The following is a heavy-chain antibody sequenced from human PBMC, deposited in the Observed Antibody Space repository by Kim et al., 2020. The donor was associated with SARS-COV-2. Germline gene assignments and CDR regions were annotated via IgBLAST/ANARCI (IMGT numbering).Heavy chain of an antibody. CDR1: GFTFSSYG. CDR2: ISYDGSNK. J-gene: IGHJ4*02. Sequence: GGSLRLSCAASGFTFSSYGMHWVRQAPGKGLEWVAVISYDGSNKYYADSVKGRFTISRDNSKNTLYLQMNSLRAEDTAVYYCSPSMIGCYWGQGTLVTVSS. D-gene: IGHD3-22*01. V-gene: IGHV3-30*03. CDR3: SPSMIGCY.